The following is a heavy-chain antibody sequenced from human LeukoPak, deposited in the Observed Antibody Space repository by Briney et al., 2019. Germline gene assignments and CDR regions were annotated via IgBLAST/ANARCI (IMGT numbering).Heavy chain of an antibody. CDR3: AKGGHYYGSGSYYGTDY. CDR2: IYSGGST. Sequence: PGGSLRLSCAASGFTVSSNYMSWVRQAPGKGLEWVSVIYSGGSTYYADSVKGRFTISRDNSKNTLYLQMNSLRAEDTAVYYCAKGGHYYGSGSYYGTDYWGQGTLVTVSS. J-gene: IGHJ4*02. V-gene: IGHV3-66*01. D-gene: IGHD3-10*01. CDR1: GFTVSSNY.